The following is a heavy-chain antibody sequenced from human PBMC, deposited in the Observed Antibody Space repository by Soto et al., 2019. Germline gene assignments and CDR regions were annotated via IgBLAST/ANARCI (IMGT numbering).Heavy chain of an antibody. CDR1: GFTFSNAW. J-gene: IGHJ4*02. Sequence: GGSLRLSCAASGFTFSNAWMNWVRQAPGKGLEWVGRIKSKTDGGTTDYAAPVKGRFTISRDDSKNTLYLQMNSLKTEDTAVYYCTTDLKYSGYDYDYWGQGTLVTVSS. D-gene: IGHD5-12*01. V-gene: IGHV3-15*07. CDR3: TTDLKYSGYDYDY. CDR2: IKSKTDGGTT.